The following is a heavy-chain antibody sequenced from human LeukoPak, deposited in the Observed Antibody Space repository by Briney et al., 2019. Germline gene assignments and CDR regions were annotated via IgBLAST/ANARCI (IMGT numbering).Heavy chain of an antibody. V-gene: IGHV4-4*07. CDR1: GGSISSYY. Sequence: TSETLSLTCTVSGGSISSYYWSWIRQPAGKGLEWIGRIYTSGSTNYNPSLKSRVTMSVGTSKNQFSLELSSVTAADTAVYYCARERYDILAGYYTFDYWGQGTLVTVSS. CDR2: IYTSGST. J-gene: IGHJ4*02. D-gene: IGHD3-9*01. CDR3: ARERYDILAGYYTFDY.